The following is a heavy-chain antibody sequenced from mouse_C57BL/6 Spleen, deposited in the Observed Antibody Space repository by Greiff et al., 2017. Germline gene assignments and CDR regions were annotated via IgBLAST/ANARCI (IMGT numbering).Heavy chain of an antibody. CDR2: IRSKSSNYAT. CDR1: GFTFNTYA. J-gene: IGHJ2*01. D-gene: IGHD2-4*01. CDR3: VREKGYDYDASYYFDY. V-gene: IGHV10-3*01. Sequence: EVQLVESGGGLVQPKGSLKLSCAASGFTFNTYAMHWVRQAPGKGLEWVARIRSKSSNYATYYADSVKDRFTISRDDSQSMLYLQMNNLKTEDTAMYYCVREKGYDYDASYYFDYWGQGTTLTVSS.